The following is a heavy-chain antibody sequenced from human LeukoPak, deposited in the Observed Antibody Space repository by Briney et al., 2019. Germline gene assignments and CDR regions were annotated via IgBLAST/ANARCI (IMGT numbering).Heavy chain of an antibody. D-gene: IGHD3-22*01. CDR1: GFTFSDYY. Sequence: PGGFLGLSCAATGFTFSDYYMSWIRQAPGKGLEWVSYISSSGSTIYYADSVKGRITISRDNAKNSLYLQMNSLIPEDTAVYYCARAYYYDWFDPWGQGTLVTVSS. CDR3: ARAYYYDWFDP. CDR2: ISSSGSTI. J-gene: IGHJ5*02. V-gene: IGHV3-11*01.